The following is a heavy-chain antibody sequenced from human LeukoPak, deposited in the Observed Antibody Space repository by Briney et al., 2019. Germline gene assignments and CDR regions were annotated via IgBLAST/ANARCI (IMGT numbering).Heavy chain of an antibody. Sequence: SETLSLTCTVSGGSISTNYWSWVRQPAGKGLEWIGRIFASGSTNYNPSLKSRVTMSVDTSKNQFSLNLTSVTAADTAVYYCARCVLWWELGDYYYYMDVWGKGTTVTVSS. V-gene: IGHV4-4*07. J-gene: IGHJ6*03. CDR3: ARCVLWWELGDYYYYMDV. D-gene: IGHD1-26*01. CDR2: IFASGST. CDR1: GGSISTNY.